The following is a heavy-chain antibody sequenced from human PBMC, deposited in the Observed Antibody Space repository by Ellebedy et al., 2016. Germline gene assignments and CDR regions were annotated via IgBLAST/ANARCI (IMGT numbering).Heavy chain of an antibody. V-gene: IGHV3-23*01. Sequence: GESLKISCAASGFTFSSYAMSWVRQAPGKGLEWVSAISGSGGSTYYADSVKGRFTIFRDNSKNTLYLQMNSLRAEDTAVYYCAKDGVYYYGMDVWGQGTTVTVSS. D-gene: IGHD3-16*01. CDR1: GFTFSSYA. CDR3: AKDGVYYYGMDV. J-gene: IGHJ6*02. CDR2: ISGSGGST.